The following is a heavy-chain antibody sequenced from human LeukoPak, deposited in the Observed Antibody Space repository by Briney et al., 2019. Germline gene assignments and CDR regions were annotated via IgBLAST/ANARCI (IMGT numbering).Heavy chain of an antibody. CDR2: IFTSGNT. D-gene: IGHD3-10*01. J-gene: IGHJ6*03. CDR1: GGSISSYY. V-gene: IGHV4-4*09. CDR3: AKLGVTMVRGVYYYYMDV. Sequence: ASETLSLTCTVSGGSISSYYWSWIRQPPGKGLEWIGYIFTSGNTNYNPSLKSRVTISADTSKNQFSLKLSSVTAADTAVYFCAKLGVTMVRGVYYYYMDVWGKGTTVTVSS.